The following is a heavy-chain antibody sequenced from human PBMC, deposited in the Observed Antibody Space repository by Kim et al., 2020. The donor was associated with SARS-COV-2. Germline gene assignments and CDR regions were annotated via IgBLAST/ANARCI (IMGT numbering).Heavy chain of an antibody. CDR3: AREPLNRNYYGMDV. Sequence: APKSQGRVTITADKSTSTAYMELSSLRSEDTAVYYCAREPLNRNYYGMDVWGQGTTVTVSS. J-gene: IGHJ6*02. V-gene: IGHV1-69*04.